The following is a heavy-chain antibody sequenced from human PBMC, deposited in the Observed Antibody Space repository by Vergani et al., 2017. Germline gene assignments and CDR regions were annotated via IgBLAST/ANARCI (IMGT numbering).Heavy chain of an antibody. CDR2: FDPEDGET. J-gene: IGHJ6*02. D-gene: IGHD3-10*01. Sequence: QVQLVQSGAEVKKPGASVKVSCKVSGYTLTELSMHWVRQAPGKGLEWMGGFDPEDGETIYAQKFQGRVTITADKSTSTAYMELSSLRSEDTAVYYCARDTNYYGSGSYLDYGMDVWGQGTTVTVSS. V-gene: IGHV1-24*01. CDR3: ARDTNYYGSGSYLDYGMDV. CDR1: GYTLTELS.